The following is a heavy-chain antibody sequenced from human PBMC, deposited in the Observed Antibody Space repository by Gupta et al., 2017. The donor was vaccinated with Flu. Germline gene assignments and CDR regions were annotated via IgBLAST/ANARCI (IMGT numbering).Heavy chain of an antibody. V-gene: IGHV3-74*01. J-gene: IGHJ4*02. CDR1: GFPFSSYW. Sequence: EVQLVESGGGLVQPGGSLRLSCAASGFPFSSYWMHWVRQAPGKGLVWVSRINSDGSSTSYADSVKGRFTISRDNAKNTLYLQMNSLRAEDTAVYYCARGDPWDCGGDCYLSDYWGQGTLVTVSS. CDR3: ARGDPWDCGGDCYLSDY. D-gene: IGHD2-21*02. CDR2: INSDGSST.